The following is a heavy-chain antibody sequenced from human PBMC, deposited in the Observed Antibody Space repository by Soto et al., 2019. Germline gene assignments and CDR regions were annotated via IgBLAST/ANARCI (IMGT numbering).Heavy chain of an antibody. CDR3: ARDSRSWYNAFDI. D-gene: IGHD6-13*01. CDR1: GGSISSRDYY. V-gene: IGHV4-30-4*01. J-gene: IGHJ3*02. Sequence: QVQLQESGPGLVKPSQTLSLTCTVSGGSISSRDYYWSWIRQPPGKGLEWIGYIYYSGTTYYSPPLKSRVTISVDTSKKQFSLKLNSVTAADTAVYYCARDSRSWYNAFDILGQGTVVNVSS. CDR2: IYYSGTT.